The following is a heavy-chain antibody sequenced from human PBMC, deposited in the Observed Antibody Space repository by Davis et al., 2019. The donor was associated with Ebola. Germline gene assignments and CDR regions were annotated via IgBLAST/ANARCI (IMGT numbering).Heavy chain of an antibody. Sequence: GESLKISCAASGFSLRDYWMSWVRQAPGKGLEWVSTLGTSADTYYADSVKGRFTISRDNSRNTLYLQMNGLRVEDTAIYYCAKDTANIWFDIWGQGTMVTVSS. CDR2: LGTSADT. CDR1: GFSLRDYW. D-gene: IGHD2-21*02. CDR3: AKDTANIWFDI. J-gene: IGHJ3*02. V-gene: IGHV3-23*01.